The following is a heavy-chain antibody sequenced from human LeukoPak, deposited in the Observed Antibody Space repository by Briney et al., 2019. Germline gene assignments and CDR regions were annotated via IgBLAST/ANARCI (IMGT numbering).Heavy chain of an antibody. CDR1: GFTFSSYA. CDR3: AKLCSGGSCYWNY. J-gene: IGHJ4*02. CDR2: ISASGRTT. Sequence: PGGSLKLSCAAAGFTFSSYAMSWVRQAPGKGLEWVSHISASGRTTDYADSVKGRFTISRDNSKNTVYLQMNSLRAEDRAVYYCAKLCSGGSCYWNYWGQGTLVTVSS. V-gene: IGHV3-23*01. D-gene: IGHD2-15*01.